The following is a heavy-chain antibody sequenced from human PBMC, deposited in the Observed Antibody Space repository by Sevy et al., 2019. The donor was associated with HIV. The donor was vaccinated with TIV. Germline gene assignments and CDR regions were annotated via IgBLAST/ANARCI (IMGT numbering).Heavy chain of an antibody. D-gene: IGHD2-2*01. J-gene: IGHJ4*02. V-gene: IGHV1-18*01. Sequence: ASVKVSCKASGYTFSSYGISWVRQAPGQGLEWMGWISAYNGNTHYAQKLQGRVTMTTDTSTSTAYMELRSLRSDDTAVYYCARDGRDIVVVPAIDYWGQGTLVTVSS. CDR3: ARDGRDIVVVPAIDY. CDR1: GYTFSSYG. CDR2: ISAYNGNT.